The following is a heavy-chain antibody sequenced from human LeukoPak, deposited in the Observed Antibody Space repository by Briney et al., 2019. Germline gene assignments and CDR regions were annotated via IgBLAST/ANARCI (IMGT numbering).Heavy chain of an antibody. D-gene: IGHD2/OR15-2a*01. J-gene: IGHJ4*02. CDR1: GYTFTNYG. Sequence: ASVKVSCKASGYTFTNYGIAWVRQAPGQGLEWMGWINTRSGDAQLAHSLQARVTMTTDTSTSTASMELGSPWSDDTAVYYCARDTDFSIDYWGQGSLVTVSS. V-gene: IGHV1-18*01. CDR3: ARDTDFSIDY. CDR2: INTRSGDA.